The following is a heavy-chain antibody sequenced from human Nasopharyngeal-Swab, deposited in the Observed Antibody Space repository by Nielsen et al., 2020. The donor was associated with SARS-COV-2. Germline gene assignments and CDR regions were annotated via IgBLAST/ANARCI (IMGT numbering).Heavy chain of an antibody. J-gene: IGHJ4*02. V-gene: IGHV4-39*01. Sequence: SETLSLTCTVSGGSISSSSYYWGWIRQPPGKGLEWIGSIYYSGSTYYNPSLKSRVTISVDTSKNQFSLKLSSVTAADTAVYYCARHLPGGSGSYWEYSFDYWGQGTLVTVSS. CDR1: GGSISSSSYY. D-gene: IGHD3-10*01. CDR3: ARHLPGGSGSYWEYSFDY. CDR2: IYYSGST.